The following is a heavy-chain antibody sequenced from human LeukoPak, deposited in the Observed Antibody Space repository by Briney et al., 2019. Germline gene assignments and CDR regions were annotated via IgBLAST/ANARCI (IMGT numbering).Heavy chain of an antibody. CDR2: INHSGST. J-gene: IGHJ4*02. CDR1: GGSFSGYY. Sequence: PSETLSLTCAVYGGSFSGYYWSWIRQPPGKGLEWIGEINHSGSTNYNPSLKSRVTISVDTSKNQFSLKLSSVTAEDTAVYYCAIYTAMGHWGQGTLVTVSS. CDR3: AIYTAMGH. V-gene: IGHV4-34*01. D-gene: IGHD5-18*01.